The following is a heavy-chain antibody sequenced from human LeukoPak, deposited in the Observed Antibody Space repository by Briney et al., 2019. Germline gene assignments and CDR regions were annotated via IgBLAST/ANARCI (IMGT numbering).Heavy chain of an antibody. CDR2: INPNSGGT. CDR1: GYTFTGYY. V-gene: IGHV1-2*06. Sequence: ASVKVSCKASGYTFTGYYMHWVRQAPGQGLEWMGRINPNSGGTNYAQKFQGRVTMTRDTSISTAYMELSRLISDDTAVYYCARKSMGYCSGGSCYSDAFDIWGQGTMVTVSS. D-gene: IGHD2-15*01. J-gene: IGHJ3*02. CDR3: ARKSMGYCSGGSCYSDAFDI.